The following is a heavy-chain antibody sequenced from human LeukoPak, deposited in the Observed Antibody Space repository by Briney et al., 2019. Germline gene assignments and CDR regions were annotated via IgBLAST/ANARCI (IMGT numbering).Heavy chain of an antibody. CDR1: GFTLSTYA. CDR3: ANTPNRGRFDY. CDR2: TSSSDAGT. V-gene: IGHV3-23*01. Sequence: GGSLRLSWAASGFTLSTYAMSWVRQTPGKGLEWVAATSSSDAGTYHADSVRGRFTISRDNSKNTLYLQMNSLRAEDTAVYYCANTPNRGRFDYWGRGTLVTVSS. D-gene: IGHD2/OR15-2a*01. J-gene: IGHJ4*02.